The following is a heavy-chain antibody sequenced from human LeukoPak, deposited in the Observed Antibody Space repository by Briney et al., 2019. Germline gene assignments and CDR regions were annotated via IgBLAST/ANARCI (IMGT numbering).Heavy chain of an antibody. Sequence: PGGSLRLSCAASGFTFSTYGMAWVRQAPGKGREGVSAISASGGDTFYAGSVKGRFTISRDNSKNTLYLQINSLRAEDTALYYCAKEKGFRLPFDYWGQGTLVTVSS. D-gene: IGHD2-15*01. CDR2: ISASGGDT. CDR3: AKEKGFRLPFDY. J-gene: IGHJ4*02. V-gene: IGHV3-23*01. CDR1: GFTFSTYG.